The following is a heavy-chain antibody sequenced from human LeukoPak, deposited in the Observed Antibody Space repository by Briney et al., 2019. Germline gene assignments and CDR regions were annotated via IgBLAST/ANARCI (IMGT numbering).Heavy chain of an antibody. D-gene: IGHD2-8*02. V-gene: IGHV4-39*07. CDR2: IYHSGST. J-gene: IGHJ4*02. CDR1: GGSISSSSYY. CDR3: ARASSAVTVFDY. Sequence: PSETLSLTCTVSGGSISSSSYYWGWIRQPPGKGLEWIGSIYHSGSTYYNPSLKSRVTISVDTSKNQFSLKLSSVTAADTAVYFCARASSAVTVFDYWGQGTLVTVSS.